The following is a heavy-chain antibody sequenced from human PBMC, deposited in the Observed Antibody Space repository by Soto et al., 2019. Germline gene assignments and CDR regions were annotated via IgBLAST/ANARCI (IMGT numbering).Heavy chain of an antibody. J-gene: IGHJ6*02. V-gene: IGHV3-11*01. CDR2: ISSSGSTI. D-gene: IGHD4-17*01. Sequence: GGSLRLSCAASGFTFSDYYMSWIRQAPGKGLDWVSYISSSGSTIYYADSVKGRFTISRDNAKNSLYLQMNSLRAEDTAVYYCARVHGDYRTIGYYYYGMDVWGQGTTVTVSS. CDR3: ARVHGDYRTIGYYYYGMDV. CDR1: GFTFSDYY.